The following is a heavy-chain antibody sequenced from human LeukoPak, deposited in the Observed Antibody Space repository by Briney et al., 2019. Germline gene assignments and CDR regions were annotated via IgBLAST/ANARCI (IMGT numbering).Heavy chain of an antibody. CDR3: AKDRLYDSTRYYFDY. J-gene: IGHJ4*02. D-gene: IGHD3-22*01. V-gene: IGHV3-23*01. CDR2: ISGSGGST. Sequence: GGSLRLSCAASGFTFSSYAMSWVRQAPGKVLEWVSAISGSGGSTYYADSVKGRFTISRDNSKNTLYLQMNSLRAEDTAVYYCAKDRLYDSTRYYFDYWGQGTLVTVSS. CDR1: GFTFSSYA.